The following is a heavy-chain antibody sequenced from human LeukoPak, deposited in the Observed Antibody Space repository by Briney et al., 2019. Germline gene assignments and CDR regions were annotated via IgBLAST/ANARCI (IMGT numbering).Heavy chain of an antibody. CDR2: ISYGGST. CDR3: AKRIIEARENGDSNWLDP. V-gene: IGHV4-59*08. D-gene: IGHD4-17*01. Sequence: PSETLSLTCTVSGDSITNSYWTWIRQPPGRGLEWIGRISYGGSTNYNPSLKSRVIISRDTSKNQFSLELTSVTPADTAIYYCAKRIIEARENGDSNWLDPWGQGTLVTVSS. CDR1: GDSITNSY. J-gene: IGHJ5*01.